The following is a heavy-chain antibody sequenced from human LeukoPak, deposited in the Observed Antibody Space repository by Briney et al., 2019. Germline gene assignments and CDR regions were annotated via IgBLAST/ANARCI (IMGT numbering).Heavy chain of an antibody. CDR3: AKALARGSYSSFDY. CDR1: GFTFSGYA. J-gene: IGHJ4*02. V-gene: IGHV3-48*01. CDR2: ISRGSSTI. D-gene: IGHD1-26*01. Sequence: GGSLRLSCAASGFTFSGYAMNWVRQAPGKGLEWVSYISRGSSTIYYADSVKGRFTVSRDNSKNTLYLQMNSLRAEDTAVYYCAKALARGSYSSFDYWGQGTLVTVSS.